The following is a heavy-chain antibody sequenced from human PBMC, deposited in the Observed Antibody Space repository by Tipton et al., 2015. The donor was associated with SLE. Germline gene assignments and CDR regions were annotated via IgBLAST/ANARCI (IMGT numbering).Heavy chain of an antibody. CDR2: VYYSGST. V-gene: IGHV4-39*02. Sequence: TLSLTCTVSGTSVSISTYYWGWIRQPPGKGLEWIGTVYYSGSTYYNPSLKSRVTISVDTSKNHFSLKLSSVTAADTAVYYCARSPLTYCTSASCLFAYYFDSWDQGTLVTVSS. D-gene: IGHD2-2*01. J-gene: IGHJ4*02. CDR1: GTSVSISTYY. CDR3: ARSPLTYCTSASCLFAYYFDS.